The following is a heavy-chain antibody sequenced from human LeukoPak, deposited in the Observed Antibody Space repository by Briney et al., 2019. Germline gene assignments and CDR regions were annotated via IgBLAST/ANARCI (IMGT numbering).Heavy chain of an antibody. V-gene: IGHV3-23*01. J-gene: IGHJ4*02. D-gene: IGHD3-10*01. CDR1: GFTFSSYA. Sequence: GGSLRLSCAASGFTFSSYAMSWVPQAPGKGLKWVSAISGSGGSTYYADSVKGRFTISRDNSKNTLYLHMNTLRCEDTPVYNCAKDGMVRAAVDYSGQVTLVTVSS. CDR3: AKDGMVRAAVDY. CDR2: ISGSGGST.